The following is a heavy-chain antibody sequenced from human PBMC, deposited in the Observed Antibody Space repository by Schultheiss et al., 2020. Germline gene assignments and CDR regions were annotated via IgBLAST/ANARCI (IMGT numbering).Heavy chain of an antibody. D-gene: IGHD3-22*01. V-gene: IGHV4-30-4*01. J-gene: IGHJ4*02. CDR2: IYYSGST. CDR3: ARDVTNYYDSSGTY. CDR1: GGSISSSSYY. Sequence: SETLSLTCTVSGGSISSSSYYWSWIRQPPGKGLEWIGYIYYSGSTYYNPSLKSRVTISVDTSKNQFSLKLSSVTAADTAVYYCARDVTNYYDSSGTYWGQGTLVTVSS.